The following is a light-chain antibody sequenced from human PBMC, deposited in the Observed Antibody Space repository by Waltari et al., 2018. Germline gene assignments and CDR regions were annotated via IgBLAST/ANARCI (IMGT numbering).Light chain of an antibody. CDR3: QQYSNWPPGIT. J-gene: IGKJ4*01. CDR2: DSS. CDR1: QSVRNK. V-gene: IGKV3-15*01. Sequence: EIVMTQSPATLSVSPGERATLSCRASQSVRNKLAWYQQKPGQAPRLLIYDSSSRATGIPVRFSGSGSGTEFTLTISSLRSEDFAFYYCQQYSNWPPGITFGGGTKVEIK.